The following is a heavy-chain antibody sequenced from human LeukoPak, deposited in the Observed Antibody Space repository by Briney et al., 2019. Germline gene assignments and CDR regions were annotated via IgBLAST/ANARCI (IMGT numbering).Heavy chain of an antibody. CDR3: ARGGNSGTFDY. Sequence: SMKVSCKASGGTFSSYAISWVRQAPGQGLEWMGGIIPTFGTANYAQKFQGRVTITTDESTSTAYMELSSLRSEDTAVYYCARGGNSGTFDYWGQGTLVTVSS. CDR1: GGTFSSYA. CDR2: IIPTFGTA. D-gene: IGHD4-23*01. V-gene: IGHV1-69*05. J-gene: IGHJ4*02.